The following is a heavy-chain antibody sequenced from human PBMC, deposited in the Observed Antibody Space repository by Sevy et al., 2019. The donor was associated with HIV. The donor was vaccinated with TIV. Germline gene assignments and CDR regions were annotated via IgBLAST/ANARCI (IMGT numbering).Heavy chain of an antibody. CDR1: GFTFSSYG. CDR2: IRYDGTKK. Sequence: GGSLRLSCGASGFTFSSYGMYWVRQVPGKGLEWVALIRYDGTKKDYTDPVKGRFTISRDNSKNTLILQMDSLRVEDTAVYYCARAIGSSGSTYYYYYGMDVWGQGTTVTVSS. D-gene: IGHD6-19*01. J-gene: IGHJ6*01. CDR3: ARAIGSSGSTYYYYYGMDV. V-gene: IGHV3-33*07.